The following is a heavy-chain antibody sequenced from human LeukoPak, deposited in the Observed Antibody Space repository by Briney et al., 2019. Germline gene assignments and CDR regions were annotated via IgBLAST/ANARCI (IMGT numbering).Heavy chain of an antibody. J-gene: IGHJ3*02. CDR1: GGSFIGYY. CDR2: INHSGST. Sequence: SETLSLTCAVYGGSFIGYYWSWIRQPPGKGLELIGEINHSGSTNYNPSLKSRVTISVDTSKNQFSLKLSSVTAADTAVYYCARSYAYCGGDCYSPPNDAFDIWGQGTMVTVSS. CDR3: ARSYAYCGGDCYSPPNDAFDI. V-gene: IGHV4-34*01. D-gene: IGHD2-21*02.